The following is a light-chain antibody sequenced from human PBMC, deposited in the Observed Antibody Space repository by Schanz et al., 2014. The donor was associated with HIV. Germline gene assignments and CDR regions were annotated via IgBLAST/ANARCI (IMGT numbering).Light chain of an antibody. V-gene: IGKV3D-20*02. CDR1: QSVSSSY. CDR2: DAS. J-gene: IGKJ3*01. CDR3: QQRSTWPLSFA. Sequence: EIVMTQSPATLSVSPGERATLSCRASQSVSSSYLAWYQQKPGQAPRLLIYDASNRATGIPARFSGSGSGTDFTLTIRGLEPEDFAVYYCQQRSTWPLSFAFGPGTKVDLK.